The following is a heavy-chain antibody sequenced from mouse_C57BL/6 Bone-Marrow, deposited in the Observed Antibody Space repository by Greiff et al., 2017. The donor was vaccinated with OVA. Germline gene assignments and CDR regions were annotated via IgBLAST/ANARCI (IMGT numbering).Heavy chain of an antibody. CDR2: ISSGGDYI. Sequence: EVKLVESGEGLVKPGGSLKLSCAASGFTFSSYAMSWVRQTPEKRLEWVAYISSGGDYIYYADTVKGRFTISRDNARNNLYLQMSSLKSEDTTMYYCAREMGSSPYWYFDVWGTGTTVTVSS. D-gene: IGHD1-1*01. J-gene: IGHJ1*03. V-gene: IGHV5S21*01. CDR3: AREMGSSPYWYFDV. CDR1: GFTFSSYA.